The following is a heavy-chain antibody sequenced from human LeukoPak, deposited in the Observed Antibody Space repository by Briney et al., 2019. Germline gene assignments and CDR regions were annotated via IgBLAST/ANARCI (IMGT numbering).Heavy chain of an antibody. D-gene: IGHD3-22*01. CDR3: ARGRGDYYDSSGYQYY. J-gene: IGHJ4*02. CDR1: GYTFTSYD. CDR2: MNPNSGNT. Sequence: ASVKVSCKASGYTFTSYDINWVRQATGQGLEWMGWMNPNSGNTGYAQKFQGRVTMTRNTSISTDYMELSSLRSEDTAVYYCARGRGDYYDSSGYQYYWGQGTLVTVSS. V-gene: IGHV1-8*01.